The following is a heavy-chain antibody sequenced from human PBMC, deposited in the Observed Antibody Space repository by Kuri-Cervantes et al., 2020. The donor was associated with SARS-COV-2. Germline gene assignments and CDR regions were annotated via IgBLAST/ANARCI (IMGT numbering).Heavy chain of an antibody. CDR2: ISYDGSNK. V-gene: IGHV3-30-3*01. D-gene: IGHD5-18*01. Sequence: GESLKISCAASGFTFSSYATHWVRQAPGKGLEWVAVISYDGSNKYYADSVKGRFTISRDNSKNTLYLQMNSLRAEDTAVYYCAKERTSGYSYGWNYYYYGMDVWGQGTTVTVSS. CDR3: AKERTSGYSYGWNYYYYGMDV. CDR1: GFTFSSYA. J-gene: IGHJ6*02.